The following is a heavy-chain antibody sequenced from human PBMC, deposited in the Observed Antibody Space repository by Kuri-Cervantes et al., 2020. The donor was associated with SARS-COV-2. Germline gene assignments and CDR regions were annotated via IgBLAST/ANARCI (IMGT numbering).Heavy chain of an antibody. V-gene: IGHV3-7*01. CDR3: AKSQKSGGLGDDFDY. CDR2: IKQDGSEK. J-gene: IGHJ4*02. Sequence: GGSLRLSCAASGFTFSSYWMSWVRQAPGKGLEWVANIKQDGSEKYYVDSVKGRFTISRDNAKNSLYLQMNSLRAEDTAVYYCAKSQKSGGLGDDFDYWGQGTLVTVSS. D-gene: IGHD3-16*01. CDR1: GFTFSSYW.